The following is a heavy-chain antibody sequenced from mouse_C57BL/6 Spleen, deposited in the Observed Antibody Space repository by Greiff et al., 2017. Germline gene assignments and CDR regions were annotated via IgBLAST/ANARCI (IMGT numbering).Heavy chain of an antibody. D-gene: IGHD1-1*01. CDR1: GFNIKNTY. Sequence: VQLQQSVAELVRPGASVKLSCTASGFNIKNTYMHWVKQRPEQGLEWIGRIDPANGNTKYAPKFKGKATITADTSSNTAYLQLSSLTSEDTAIYYCASPLYYGSSYTWFAYWGQGTLVTVSA. V-gene: IGHV14-3*01. CDR2: IDPANGNT. J-gene: IGHJ3*01. CDR3: ASPLYYGSSYTWFAY.